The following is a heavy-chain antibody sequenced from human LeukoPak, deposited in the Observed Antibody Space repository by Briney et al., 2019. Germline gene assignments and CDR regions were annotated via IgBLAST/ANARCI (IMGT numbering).Heavy chain of an antibody. J-gene: IGHJ5*02. Sequence: PSETLSLTCTVSGGSISSSSYYWGWIRQPPGKGLEWIGSIYYSGSTYYNPSLKSRVTISVDTSKNQFSLKLSSVTAADTAVYYCARGPTSYGVTGFDPWGQGTLVTVSS. V-gene: IGHV4-39*07. CDR3: ARGPTSYGVTGFDP. CDR1: GGSISSSSYY. D-gene: IGHD4-17*01. CDR2: IYYSGST.